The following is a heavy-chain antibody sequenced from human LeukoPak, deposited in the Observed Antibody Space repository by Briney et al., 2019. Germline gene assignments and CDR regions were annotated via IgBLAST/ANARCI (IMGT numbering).Heavy chain of an antibody. Sequence: PGGSLRLSCAASGFTFSSYAMSWVRQAPGKGLEWVSAISGSGGSTYYADSVKGRFTISRDNAKNSLYLQMNSLKAEDTAVYYCARENWANDYWGQGTLVTVSS. J-gene: IGHJ4*02. D-gene: IGHD7-27*01. CDR2: ISGSGGST. CDR1: GFTFSSYA. CDR3: ARENWANDY. V-gene: IGHV3-23*01.